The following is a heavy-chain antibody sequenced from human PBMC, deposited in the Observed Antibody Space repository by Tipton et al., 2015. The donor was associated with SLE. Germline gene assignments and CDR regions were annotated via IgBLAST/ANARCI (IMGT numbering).Heavy chain of an antibody. CDR3: SEATDLGY. J-gene: IGHJ4*02. CDR1: GFTFSTYN. D-gene: IGHD1-14*01. Sequence: GSLRLSCAASGFTFSTYNMNWVRQAPGKGLEWVSFISSTSSTIYYADSVKGRFTISRDNAQNSLYLQMNSLRVEDTAVYYCSEATDLGYWGQGTLVTVSS. CDR2: ISSTSSTI. V-gene: IGHV3-48*01.